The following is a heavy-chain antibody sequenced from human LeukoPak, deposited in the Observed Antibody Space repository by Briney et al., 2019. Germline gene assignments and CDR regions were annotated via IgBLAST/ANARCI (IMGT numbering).Heavy chain of an antibody. CDR2: ISAYNGNT. CDR1: GYTFTSYG. V-gene: IGHV1-18*01. CDR3: ARVIGSPPYYYYYYMDV. J-gene: IGHJ6*03. D-gene: IGHD3-10*01. Sequence: ASVKVSCKAPGYTFTSYGISWVRQAPGQGLEWMGWISAYNGNTSYAQKLQGRVTMTTDTSTSTAYMELRSLRSDDTAVYYCARVIGSPPYYYYYYMDVWGKGTTVTVSS.